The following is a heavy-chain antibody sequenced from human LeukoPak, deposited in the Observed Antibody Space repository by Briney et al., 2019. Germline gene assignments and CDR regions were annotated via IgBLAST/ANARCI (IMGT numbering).Heavy chain of an antibody. Sequence: GASVKVSCKASGYTFTSYGISWVRQAPGQGLEWMGWISAYNGNTNYAQKLQGRVTMTTDTSTSTAYMEVRSLRSDDTAVYYCARDLSSEYHTSGSNIEGDYSCYYGMDVWGQGTTVTVSS. CDR1: GYTFTSYG. V-gene: IGHV1-18*01. D-gene: IGHD3-10*01. CDR2: ISAYNGNT. J-gene: IGHJ6*02. CDR3: ARDLSSEYHTSGSNIEGDYSCYYGMDV.